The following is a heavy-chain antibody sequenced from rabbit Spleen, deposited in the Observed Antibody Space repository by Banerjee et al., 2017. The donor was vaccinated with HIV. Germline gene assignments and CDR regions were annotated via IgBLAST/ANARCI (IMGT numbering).Heavy chain of an antibody. D-gene: IGHD1-1*01. CDR3: ARDTSSSFSSYGMDL. J-gene: IGHJ6*01. V-gene: IGHV1S45*01. Sequence: QEQLEESGGDLVKPGASLTLTCIASGVSFSGSSYMCWVRQAPGKGLEWIACIDSGSSGFTYFASWAKGRFTISKTSSTTVTLHMTSLTAADTATYFCARDTSSSFSSYGMDLWGQGTLVTVS. CDR1: GVSFSGSSY. CDR2: IDSGSSGFT.